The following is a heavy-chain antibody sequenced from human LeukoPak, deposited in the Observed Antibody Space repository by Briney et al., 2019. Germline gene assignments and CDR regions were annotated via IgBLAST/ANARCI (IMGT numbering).Heavy chain of an antibody. J-gene: IGHJ5*02. CDR1: GGSISSYY. CDR2: IYTSGST. V-gene: IGHV4-4*07. D-gene: IGHD3-10*01. CDR3: ARGPFTLVRGADNWFDP. Sequence: PSETLSLTCTVSGGSISSYYWSWIRQPAGKGLEWIGRIYTSGSTNYNPSLKSRVTMSVDTSKNQFSLKLSSVSAADTAVYYGARGPFTLVRGADNWFDPWGQGTLVTVSS.